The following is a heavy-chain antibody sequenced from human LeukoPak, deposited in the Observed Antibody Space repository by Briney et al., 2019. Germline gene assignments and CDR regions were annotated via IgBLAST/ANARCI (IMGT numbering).Heavy chain of an antibody. V-gene: IGHV3-48*01. D-gene: IGHD4/OR15-4a*01. CDR1: GFTFSSYS. CDR3: ARRAGAYSHPYDY. CDR2: ISSSSSTI. J-gene: IGHJ4*02. Sequence: GGSLRLSCAASGFTFSSYSMNWVRQAPGKGLEWVSYISSSSSTIYYADSVKGRFTISRDNAKNSFYLQMNSLRAEDTAVYYCARRAGAYSHPYDYWGQGTLVTVSS.